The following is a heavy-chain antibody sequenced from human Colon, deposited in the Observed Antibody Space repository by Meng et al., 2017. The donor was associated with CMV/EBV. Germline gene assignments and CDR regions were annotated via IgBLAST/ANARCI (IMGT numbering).Heavy chain of an antibody. J-gene: IGHJ4*02. Sequence: SCEASGFTFSDYWIHWVRQTPGKGLVWVSRINRDGSTTNYADSVKGRFTVSRDNAKDTLYLQMNSLRAEDTAVYYCARAAPSGSYDFWGQGTLVTVSS. CDR3: ARAAPSGSYDF. V-gene: IGHV3-74*01. D-gene: IGHD1-26*01. CDR1: GFTFSDYW. CDR2: INRDGSTT.